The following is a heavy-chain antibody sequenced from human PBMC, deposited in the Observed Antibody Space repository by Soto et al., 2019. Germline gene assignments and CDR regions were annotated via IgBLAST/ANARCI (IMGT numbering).Heavy chain of an antibody. V-gene: IGHV3-74*01. CDR1: GFNFSRFW. CDR3: ARESEDLTSNFDY. CDR2: INSDGSRT. Sequence: PGGSLRLSCTASGFNFSRFWTHWVRQVPGRGLVWVSHINSDGSRTSYADSVKGRFTISRDNAKNTLYLQMNSLRAEDTAVYYCARESEDLTSNFDYWGQGTLVTVSS. J-gene: IGHJ4*02.